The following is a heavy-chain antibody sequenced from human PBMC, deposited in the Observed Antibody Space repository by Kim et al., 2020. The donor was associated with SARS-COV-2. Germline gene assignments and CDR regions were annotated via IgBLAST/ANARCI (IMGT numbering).Heavy chain of an antibody. Sequence: GGSLRLSCAASGFTFRTYGMHWVRQAPGKGLEWVADISNDGSKKYYADSAKGRFTISRDNSKNTLYLQMDSLRAEDTAVFYCAKVRAPDIFYFDYWGQGTLVTVSS. CDR2: ISNDGSKK. CDR1: GFTFRTYG. V-gene: IGHV3-30*18. J-gene: IGHJ4*02. CDR3: AKVRAPDIFYFDY. D-gene: IGHD3-10*01.